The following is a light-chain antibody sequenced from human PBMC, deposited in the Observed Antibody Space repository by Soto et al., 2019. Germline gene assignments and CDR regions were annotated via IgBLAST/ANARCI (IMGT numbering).Light chain of an antibody. J-gene: IGKJ2*01. CDR1: QSVSSD. CDR2: DAS. V-gene: IGKV3-11*01. Sequence: IVMTQSPSTLSVSPGERATLSCRASQSVSSDLAWYHQKPGQAPRLLIYDASSRATGIPARFTGSGSGTDITLTISSLEPEDFAVYYCQQRSSWPPYTFGQGTKVDIK. CDR3: QQRSSWPPYT.